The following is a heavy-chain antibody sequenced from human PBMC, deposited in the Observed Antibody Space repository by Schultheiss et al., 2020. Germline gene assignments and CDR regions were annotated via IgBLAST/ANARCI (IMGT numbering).Heavy chain of an antibody. J-gene: IGHJ3*02. CDR2: ISYDGSNK. V-gene: IGHV3-30-3*01. CDR3: AISGDCGGDCYPDAFDI. Sequence: GGSLRLSCAASGFTFSSYAMHWVRQAPGKGLEWVAVISYDGSNKYYADSVKGRFTISRDNAKNSLYLQMNSLRAEDTAVYYCAISGDCGGDCYPDAFDIWGQGTMVTVSS. D-gene: IGHD2-21*02. CDR1: GFTFSSYA.